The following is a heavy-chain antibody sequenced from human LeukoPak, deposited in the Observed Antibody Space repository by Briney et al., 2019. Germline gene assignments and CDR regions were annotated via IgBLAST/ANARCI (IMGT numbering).Heavy chain of an antibody. CDR3: ASYCSSTSCPEADAFDI. CDR1: GFTVSSNY. J-gene: IGHJ3*02. D-gene: IGHD2-2*01. V-gene: IGHV3-53*01. CDR2: MYSGGNT. Sequence: EAGGSLRLSCAASGFTVSSNYMSWVRQAPGKGLEWVSVMYSGGNTYYADSVKGRFTISRDNSKNTPYLQMNSLRAEDTAVYYCASYCSSTSCPEADAFDIWGQGTMVTVSS.